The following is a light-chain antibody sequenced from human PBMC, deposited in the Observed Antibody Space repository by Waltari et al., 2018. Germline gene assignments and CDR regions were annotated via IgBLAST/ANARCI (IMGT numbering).Light chain of an antibody. J-gene: IGKJ1*01. CDR2: GES. CDR1: QSVGRT. CDR3: QHYLRLPVA. Sequence: EIVLTQSPGTLSLSPGARAIVSCRASQSVGRTLAWYQQKPGQAPRLLIYGESNRATGIPDRFIGSGSGTEFSLTISGLEPEDSAVYYCQHYLRLPVAFGQGTKVEIK. V-gene: IGKV3-20*01.